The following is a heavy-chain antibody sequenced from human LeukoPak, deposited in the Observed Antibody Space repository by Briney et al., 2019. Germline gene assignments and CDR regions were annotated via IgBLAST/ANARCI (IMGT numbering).Heavy chain of an antibody. D-gene: IGHD1-26*01. CDR1: GGSISSSSYY. J-gene: IGHJ6*03. V-gene: IGHV4-39*02. CDR2: IYYSGST. CDR3: ARDLREPYYYYYYMDV. Sequence: PSETLSLTCTVSGGSISSSSYYWGWIRQPPGKGLEWVGSIYYSGSTYYNPSLKSRVTISVDTSKNQFSLKLSSVTAADTAVYYCARDLREPYYYYYYMDVWGKGTTVTVSS.